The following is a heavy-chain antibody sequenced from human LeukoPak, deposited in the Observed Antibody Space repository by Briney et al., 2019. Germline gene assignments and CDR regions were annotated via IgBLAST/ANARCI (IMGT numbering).Heavy chain of an antibody. V-gene: IGHV4-59*08. CDR2: IYYSGST. D-gene: IGHD6-13*01. Sequence: SETLSLTCTVSGGSISSYYWSWIRQPPGKGLEWIGYIYYSGSTNYNPSLKSRVTISVDTSKNQFSLKLSSVTAADTAVYYCAGSIIAAAGYNWFDPWGQGTLVTVSS. J-gene: IGHJ5*02. CDR1: GGSISSYY. CDR3: AGSIIAAAGYNWFDP.